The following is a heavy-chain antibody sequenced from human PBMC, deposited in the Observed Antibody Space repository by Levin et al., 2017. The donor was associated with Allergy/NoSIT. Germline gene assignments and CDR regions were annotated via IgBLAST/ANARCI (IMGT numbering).Heavy chain of an antibody. CDR1: GFTFSNYG. Sequence: GESLKISCAASGFTFSNYGMHWVRQAPGKGLEWVAVIWYDGSKKYYADSVKGRFTISRDSSKNTLYLQLNSLRAEDTGIYYCARDRPTGTTGSSMGYHFDYWGQGTLVTVSS. CDR2: IWYDGSKK. D-gene: IGHD1-1*01. CDR3: ARDRPTGTTGSSMGYHFDY. V-gene: IGHV3-33*08. J-gene: IGHJ4*02.